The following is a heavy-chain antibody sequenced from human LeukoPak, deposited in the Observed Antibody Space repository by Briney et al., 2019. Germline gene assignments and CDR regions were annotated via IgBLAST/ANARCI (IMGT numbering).Heavy chain of an antibody. V-gene: IGHV4-39*07. D-gene: IGHD6-25*01. J-gene: IGHJ4*02. Sequence: PSETLSLTCTVSGGSISSSSYYWGWIRQPPGKGLEWIGEINHSGSTNYNPSLKSRVTISVDTSKNQFSLKLSSVTAADTAVYYCARSTAALWGQGTLVTVSS. CDR3: ARSTAAL. CDR1: GGSISSSSYY. CDR2: INHSGST.